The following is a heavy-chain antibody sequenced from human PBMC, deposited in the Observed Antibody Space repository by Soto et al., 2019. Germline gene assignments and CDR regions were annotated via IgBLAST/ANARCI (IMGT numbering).Heavy chain of an antibody. Sequence: GGSLRLSCAASGFTFRKYGMHWVRQAPGKGPEWVAVISYDGSSTYYGNSVKGRFTISRDKSKNTLYLQMNSLRDEDTAVYYCAKDSEQWLVYYFDYWGQGTLVTVSS. D-gene: IGHD6-19*01. CDR1: GFTFRKYG. CDR2: ISYDGSST. CDR3: AKDSEQWLVYYFDY. V-gene: IGHV3-30*18. J-gene: IGHJ4*01.